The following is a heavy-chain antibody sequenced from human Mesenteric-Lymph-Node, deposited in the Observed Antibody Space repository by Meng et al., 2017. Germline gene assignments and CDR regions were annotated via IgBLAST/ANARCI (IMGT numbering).Heavy chain of an antibody. V-gene: IGHV1-2*02. CDR3: ARAGSEGRGWYKLNWFDP. D-gene: IGHD6-19*01. CDR1: GYIFSDYY. Sequence: ASVKVSCKASGYIFSDYYIQWVRQAPGQGLEWMGWINPFSGGTNYAQNFQGRVTMTRDTSMTTAYMELNRLRSDDTAVYYCARAGSEGRGWYKLNWFDPWGQGTLVTVSS. J-gene: IGHJ5*02. CDR2: INPFSGGT.